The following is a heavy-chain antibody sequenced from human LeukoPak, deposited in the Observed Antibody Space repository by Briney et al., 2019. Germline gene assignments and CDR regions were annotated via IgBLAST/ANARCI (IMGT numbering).Heavy chain of an antibody. V-gene: IGHV4-59*12. D-gene: IGHD5-24*01. J-gene: IGHJ4*02. Sequence: SETLSLTCSVSGGSISSYYWSWIRQPPGKGLECIGNIYYSGSTNYTPSLKSRVTMSVDTSKNQFSLKLSSVTAADTAVYYCARDDGYNWVYWGQGTLVTVSS. CDR2: IYYSGST. CDR3: ARDDGYNWVY. CDR1: GGSISSYY.